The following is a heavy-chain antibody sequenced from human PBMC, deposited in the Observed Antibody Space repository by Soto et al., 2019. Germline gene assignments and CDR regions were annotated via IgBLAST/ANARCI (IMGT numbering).Heavy chain of an antibody. CDR3: ARDLYSSGVEGDYYYYGMDV. J-gene: IGHJ6*02. CDR1: VYSFTSYW. Sequence: PGESLKISCKGSVYSFTSYWISWVRQMPGKGLEWMGRIDPSDSYTNYSPSFQGHVTISADKSISTAYLQWSSLKASDTAMYYCARDLYSSGVEGDYYYYGMDVWGQGTTVTVSS. V-gene: IGHV5-10-1*01. D-gene: IGHD6-19*01. CDR2: IDPSDSYT.